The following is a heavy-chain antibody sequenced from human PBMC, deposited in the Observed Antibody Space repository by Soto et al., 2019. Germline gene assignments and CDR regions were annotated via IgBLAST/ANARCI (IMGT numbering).Heavy chain of an antibody. CDR1: GFTFSSYT. CDR2: ISDSGGSP. V-gene: IGHV3-23*01. J-gene: IGHJ5*02. Sequence: PGGSLRLSCAASGFTFSSYTMAWVRQAPGKGLEWVSAISDSGGSPYYADSVQGRFTISRDNSKNTLFLQMNSLRAEDTAVYYCAKDSDEGTWGQGTLVTVSS. CDR3: AKDSDEGT. D-gene: IGHD6-13*01.